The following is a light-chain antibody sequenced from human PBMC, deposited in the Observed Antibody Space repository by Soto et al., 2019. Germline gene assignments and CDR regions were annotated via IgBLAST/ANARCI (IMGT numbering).Light chain of an antibody. V-gene: IGLV2-14*03. CDR3: NSYKTSNTFV. J-gene: IGLJ1*01. CDR1: SSDIGAHNF. CDR2: EVI. Sequence: ALTQPASVSGSPGQAITVSCSGTSSDIGAHNFVSWYQQHPGKAPKLIIYEVINRPSGVSDRFSGSKSGNTASLTISGLQSEDEADYYCNSYKTSNTFVFGSGTKVTVL.